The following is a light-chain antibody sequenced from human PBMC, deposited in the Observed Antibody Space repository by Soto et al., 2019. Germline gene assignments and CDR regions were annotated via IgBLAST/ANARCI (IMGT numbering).Light chain of an antibody. J-gene: IGKJ2*01. V-gene: IGKV3-15*01. CDR2: GAS. CDR3: QQYKVYPYT. CDR1: QSVSSN. Sequence: EIVMTQSPATLSVSPGERATLSCRASQSVSSNLAWYQQKAGQAPRLLIYGASTRATGIPARFSGSGSGTEFTLTISSLRPDDFATFYCQQYKVYPYTFGQGTRL.